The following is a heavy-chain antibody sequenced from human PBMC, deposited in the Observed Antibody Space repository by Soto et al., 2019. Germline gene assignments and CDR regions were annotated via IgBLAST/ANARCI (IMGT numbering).Heavy chain of an antibody. J-gene: IGHJ4*01. CDR2: INPNSGGT. CDR1: GYTFNGYY. V-gene: IGHV1-2*02. CDR3: ARGGRSSSWSMFDY. D-gene: IGHD6-13*01. Sequence: VTVSRTGSGYTFNGYYMHGVRPAPGQGLEWMGWINPNSGGTNYAQKFQGRVTMTRDTSISTAYMELSRLRSDDTALYYCARGGRSSSWSMFDYWGQGTRVTVSP.